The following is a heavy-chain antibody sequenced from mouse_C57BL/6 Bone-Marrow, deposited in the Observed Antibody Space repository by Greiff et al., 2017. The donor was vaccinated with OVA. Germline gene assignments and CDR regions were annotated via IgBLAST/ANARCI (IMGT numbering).Heavy chain of an antibody. J-gene: IGHJ1*03. CDR3: ARHALYYGSSYWYFDV. V-gene: IGHV5-2*01. D-gene: IGHD1-1*01. CDR2: INSDGGST. CDR1: EYEFPSHD. Sequence: EVQLVESGGGLVQPGESLKLSCESNEYEFPSHDMSWVRKTPEKRLELVAAINSDGGSTYYPDTMERRFIISRDNTKKSLYLQMSSLRSEDTALDYCARHALYYGSSYWYFDVWGTGTTVTVSS.